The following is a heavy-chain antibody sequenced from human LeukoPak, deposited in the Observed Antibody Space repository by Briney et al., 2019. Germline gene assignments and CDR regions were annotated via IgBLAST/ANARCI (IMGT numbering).Heavy chain of an antibody. CDR3: TRTYYYDNRDYFDY. Sequence: GGSLRLSCAAFGFTFSSYWMHWVRQVPGKGPVWVSRIKTDGSNTVYADNVKGRFTISRDNAKNTLYLQMNSLRVEDTAVYYCTRTYYYDNRDYFDYWGQGALVTVSS. CDR1: GFTFSSYW. D-gene: IGHD3-22*01. V-gene: IGHV3-74*01. CDR2: IKTDGSNT. J-gene: IGHJ4*02.